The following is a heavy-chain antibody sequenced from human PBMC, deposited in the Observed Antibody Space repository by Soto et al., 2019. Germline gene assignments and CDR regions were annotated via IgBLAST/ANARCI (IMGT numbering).Heavy chain of an antibody. CDR1: GGTFSSYA. Sequence: SVKVSCTASGGTFSSYAISWVRQAPGQGLEWMGGIIPIFGTANYAQKFQGRVTITADESTSTAYMELSSLRSEDTAVYYCASQCSGGSCYSTGYYYGMDVWGQGTTVTV. J-gene: IGHJ6*02. CDR3: ASQCSGGSCYSTGYYYGMDV. D-gene: IGHD2-15*01. V-gene: IGHV1-69*13. CDR2: IIPIFGTA.